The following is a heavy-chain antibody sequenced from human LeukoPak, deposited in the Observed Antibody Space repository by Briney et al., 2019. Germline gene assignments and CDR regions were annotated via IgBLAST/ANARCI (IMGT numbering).Heavy chain of an antibody. J-gene: IGHJ4*02. CDR2: ISYDGSNK. CDR3: ASQAPDGSGSYYPIDY. D-gene: IGHD3-10*01. Sequence: GGSLRLSCAASGFTFSSYAMHWVRQAPGKGLEWVAVISYDGSNKYYADSVKGRFTISRDNSKNMLYLQMNSLRAEDTAVYYCASQAPDGSGSYYPIDYWGQGTLVTVSS. V-gene: IGHV3-30*04. CDR1: GFTFSSYA.